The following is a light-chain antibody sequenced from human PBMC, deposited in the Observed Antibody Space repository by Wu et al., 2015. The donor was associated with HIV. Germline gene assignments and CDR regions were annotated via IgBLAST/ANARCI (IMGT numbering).Light chain of an antibody. J-gene: IGKJ1*01. CDR1: QIISTN. CDR3: QQYNHWPQT. CDR2: DAS. V-gene: IGKV3-15*01. Sequence: EIVMTQSPATLSVSPGGRATLSCRASQIISTNLAWYQQKPGQPPRLLIYDASTRATGFPARFSGSGSGTEFTLTINTLQSEDVAVYYCQQYNHWPQTFGQGTKGGNQT.